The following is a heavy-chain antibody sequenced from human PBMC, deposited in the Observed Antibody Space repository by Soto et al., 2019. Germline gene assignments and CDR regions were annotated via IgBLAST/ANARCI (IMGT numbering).Heavy chain of an antibody. CDR1: GYTFTAYY. V-gene: IGHV1-2*06. CDR2: INPKTGAT. Sequence: ASVKVSCKASGYTFTAYYMYWVRQAPGQGLEWVGRINPKTGATNYAPELQGRVTMTRETSSSTVYVELSSLGSDDTAFYYCATLIQAAKGMYYWGQGTLVTVSS. D-gene: IGHD5-18*01. J-gene: IGHJ4*02. CDR3: ATLIQAAKGMYY.